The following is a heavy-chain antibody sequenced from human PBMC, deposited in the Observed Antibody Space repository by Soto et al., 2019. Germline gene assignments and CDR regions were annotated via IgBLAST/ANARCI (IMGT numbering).Heavy chain of an antibody. J-gene: IGHJ4*02. CDR2: ISGSGGNT. CDR1: GFTFSSYA. Sequence: GGSLRLSCAASGFTFSSYAMSWVRQAPGKGLEWVSTISGSGGNTYYADSVKGRFTISSDNSKNTQYLQMNSLRAEDTAVYYSAPGIYSSGLYYWGQGTLVTVSS. D-gene: IGHD6-19*01. V-gene: IGHV3-23*01. CDR3: APGIYSSGLYY.